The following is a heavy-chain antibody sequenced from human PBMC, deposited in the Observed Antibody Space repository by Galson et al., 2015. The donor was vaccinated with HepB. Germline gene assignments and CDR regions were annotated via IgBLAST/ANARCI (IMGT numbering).Heavy chain of an antibody. CDR2: IDHSGST. V-gene: IGHV4-34*01. D-gene: IGHD2-21*02. CDR1: GGSFSGYY. J-gene: IGHJ4*02. CDR3: ARGAYCGGDCYPEPIDY. Sequence: ETLSLTCAVYGGSFSGYYWNWIRQPPGKGLEWIGEIDHSGSTNYNPSLKSRATISVDTSKNQFSLKLSSVTAADTAIYYCARGAYCGGDCYPEPIDYWGQGTLVTVSS.